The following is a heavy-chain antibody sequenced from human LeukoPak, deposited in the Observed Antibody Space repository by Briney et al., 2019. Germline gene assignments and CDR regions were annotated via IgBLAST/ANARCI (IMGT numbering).Heavy chain of an antibody. Sequence: GGSLRLSCAASGFTFSSYAMSWVRQAPGKGLEWVSAISGSGGSTYYADSVKGRFTIPRDNSKNTLYLQMNSLRAEDTAVYYCAKEGYSSSWVDYYYYYGMDVWGQGTTVTVSS. D-gene: IGHD6-13*01. CDR3: AKEGYSSSWVDYYYYYGMDV. CDR1: GFTFSSYA. J-gene: IGHJ6*02. CDR2: ISGSGGST. V-gene: IGHV3-23*01.